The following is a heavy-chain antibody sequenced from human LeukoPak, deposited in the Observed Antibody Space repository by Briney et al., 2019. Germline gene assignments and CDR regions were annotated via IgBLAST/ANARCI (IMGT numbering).Heavy chain of an antibody. V-gene: IGHV1-69*06. D-gene: IGHD3-10*01. J-gene: IGHJ4*02. CDR1: GGTFSSYA. CDR2: IIPIFGTA. Sequence: GSSVKVSCKASGGTFSSYAISWVRQAPGQGLQSMGGIIPIFGTANYAQKFQGRVTITADKSTSTAYMELSSLRSEDTAVYYCASNFQSYHFDYWGQGTLVTVSS. CDR3: ASNFQSYHFDY.